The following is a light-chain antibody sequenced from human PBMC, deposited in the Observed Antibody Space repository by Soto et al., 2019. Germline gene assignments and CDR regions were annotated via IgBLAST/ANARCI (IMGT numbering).Light chain of an antibody. J-gene: IGLJ2*01. CDR1: SSNIGAGFD. V-gene: IGLV1-40*01. CDR3: GTWDSSLSAVV. Sequence: QSVLTQPPSVSGAPGQRVTISCTGSSSNIGAGFDVHWYHQIAGTAPKLLIYGNSNRPSGVPDRFSGSRSGTSATLDITGLQTGDEADYYCGTWDSSLSAVVFGGGTKVTVL. CDR2: GNS.